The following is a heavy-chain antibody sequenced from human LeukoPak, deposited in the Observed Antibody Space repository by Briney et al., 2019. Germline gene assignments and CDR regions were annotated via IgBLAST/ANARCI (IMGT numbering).Heavy chain of an antibody. V-gene: IGHV3-23*01. D-gene: IGHD3-9*01. CDR2: ISGSGGST. Sequence: GGTLRLSCAASGFTFSSYGMTWVRQAPGKGLEWVSGISGSGGSTYYADSVKGRFTISRDNSKKTLYLQMNSLRAEDTAVYYCARTPLRYFDWASYYYMDVWGKGTTVTISS. CDR1: GFTFSSYG. CDR3: ARTPLRYFDWASYYYMDV. J-gene: IGHJ6*03.